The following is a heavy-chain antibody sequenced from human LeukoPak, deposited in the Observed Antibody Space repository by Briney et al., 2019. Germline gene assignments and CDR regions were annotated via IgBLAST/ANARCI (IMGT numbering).Heavy chain of an antibody. CDR2: INPNSGGT. D-gene: IGHD5-24*01. CDR3: LRDVRGLPRDY. V-gene: IGHV1-2*02. J-gene: IGHJ4*02. Sequence: GASVKVSCKASGYTFTSYDINWVRQATGQGLEWMGWINPNSGGTNYAQKFQGRVTMTRDTSISTAYMELSRLRSDDTAVYYCLRDVRGLPRDYWGQGTLVTVSS. CDR1: GYTFTSYD.